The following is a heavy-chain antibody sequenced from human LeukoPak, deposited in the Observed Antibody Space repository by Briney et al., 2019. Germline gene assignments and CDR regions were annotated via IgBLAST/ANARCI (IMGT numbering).Heavy chain of an antibody. J-gene: IGHJ4*02. CDR1: GFTFSSYA. CDR2: ISGSGGST. CDR3: VRVHSSGYGLHWGLDY. Sequence: GGSLRLSCAASGFTFSSYAMNWVRQAPGMGLEWVSAISGSGGSTYYADSVKGRFTFSRDNSKNTLYLQMNSLRAEDTAVYYCVRVHSSGYGLHWGLDYWGQGTLVTVSS. D-gene: IGHD3-22*01. V-gene: IGHV3-23*01.